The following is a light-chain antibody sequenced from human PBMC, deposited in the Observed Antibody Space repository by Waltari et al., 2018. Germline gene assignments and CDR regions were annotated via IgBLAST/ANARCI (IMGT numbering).Light chain of an antibody. CDR3: AAWDDSLNGPV. V-gene: IGLV1-44*01. Sequence: QSVLTQPPSASGTPGQWVTISCSGSSSNIGSNTVNWYQQLPGTAPKLLIYSNNQRPSGVPDLFSGSKSGTSASLAISGLQSEDEADYYCAAWDDSLNGPVFGGGTKLTVL. CDR2: SNN. CDR1: SSNIGSNT. J-gene: IGLJ3*02.